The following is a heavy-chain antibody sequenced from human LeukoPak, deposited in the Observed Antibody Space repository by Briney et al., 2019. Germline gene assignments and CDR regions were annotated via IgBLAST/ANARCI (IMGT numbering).Heavy chain of an antibody. CDR1: GGSFSGYY. V-gene: IGHV4-34*01. CDR2: INHSGST. Sequence: PSETLSLTCAVYGGSFSGYYWSWIRQPPGKGLEWIGEINHSGSTNYNPSLNSRVTISVDASKNQFCLKLSAVTAAEAAVYYCARGHGYSDGRSGWPGDAFDIWGQGTMVSVSS. CDR3: ARGHGYSDGRSGWPGDAFDI. J-gene: IGHJ3*02. D-gene: IGHD6-19*01.